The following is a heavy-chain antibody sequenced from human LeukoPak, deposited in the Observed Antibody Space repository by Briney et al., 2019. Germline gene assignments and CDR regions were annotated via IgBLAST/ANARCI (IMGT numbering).Heavy chain of an antibody. J-gene: IGHJ4*02. Sequence: PGGSLRLSCAASGFTMPRFWMHWVRQAPVKVLVWVSRVSGDGSYTDYADSVKGRFTISRDNAKNTLYLQMNSLGAEDTAVYYCAKEGKFCTDSVCFAPADSWGQGTLVTVSS. D-gene: IGHD2-8*01. CDR2: VSGDGSYT. CDR1: GFTMPRFW. CDR3: AKEGKFCTDSVCFAPADS. V-gene: IGHV3-74*01.